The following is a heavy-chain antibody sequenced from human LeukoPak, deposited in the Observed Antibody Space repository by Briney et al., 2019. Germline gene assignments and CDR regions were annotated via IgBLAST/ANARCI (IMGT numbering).Heavy chain of an antibody. CDR1: GFRFSSYS. CDR3: ARDVTYRGGGWFDP. V-gene: IGHV3-21*01. D-gene: IGHD2-15*01. CDR2: ISSSSGYI. J-gene: IGHJ5*02. Sequence: GGSLRLSCVASGFRFSSYSLSWVRQAPGKGLEWVSYISSSSGYIYYADSVQGRFTVSRDNAKNSLYLQMNSLRAEDTAVYYCARDVTYRGGGWFDPWGQGTLVTVSS.